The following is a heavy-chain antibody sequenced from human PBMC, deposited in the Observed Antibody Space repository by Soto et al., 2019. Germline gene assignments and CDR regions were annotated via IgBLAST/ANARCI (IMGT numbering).Heavy chain of an antibody. J-gene: IGHJ4*02. Sequence: QVQLQESGPGLVKPSQTLSLTCTVSGGSISSTGYFWTWIRQHPGKGLEWIGYIFYSGSTFHNPSLKSRVTISVDTSKNQFSLELSSVTAADTDVYYCAREAGSGDYFDYWGQGTLVTVSS. D-gene: IGHD1-26*01. CDR3: AREAGSGDYFDY. CDR2: IFYSGST. CDR1: GGSISSTGYF. V-gene: IGHV4-31*03.